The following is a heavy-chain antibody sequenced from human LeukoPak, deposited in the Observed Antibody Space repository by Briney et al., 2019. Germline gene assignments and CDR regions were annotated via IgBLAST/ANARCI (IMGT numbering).Heavy chain of an antibody. Sequence: SETLSLTCTVSGVSIRSYYWTWIRQSPGKGLEWIGYIYYSGSTNYSPSLKSRVTISVDTSKNQFSLRLSSVTAADTAVYYCARYYGAGSYSTYYYFGMDVWGQGTTVTASS. CDR2: IYYSGST. D-gene: IGHD3-10*01. J-gene: IGHJ6*02. CDR1: GVSIRSYY. V-gene: IGHV4-59*08. CDR3: ARYYGAGSYSTYYYFGMDV.